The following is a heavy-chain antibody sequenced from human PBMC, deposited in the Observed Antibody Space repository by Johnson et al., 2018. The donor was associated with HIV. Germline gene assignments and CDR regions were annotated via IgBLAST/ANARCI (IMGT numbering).Heavy chain of an antibody. D-gene: IGHD1-14*01. J-gene: IGHJ3*02. Sequence: VQLVESGGGLVQPGGSLRLSCAASGFTFSSYGMHWVRQAPGKGLEWVANIKQDGSEKYYVDSVKGRFTISRDNAKNSLYLQMNSLRAEDTAVYYCAKDLRSGNRREAFDIWGQGTMVTVSS. CDR3: AKDLRSGNRREAFDI. CDR2: IKQDGSEK. CDR1: GFTFSSYG. V-gene: IGHV3-7*01.